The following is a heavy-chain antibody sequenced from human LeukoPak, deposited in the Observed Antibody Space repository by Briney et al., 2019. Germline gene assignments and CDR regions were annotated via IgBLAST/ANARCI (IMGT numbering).Heavy chain of an antibody. Sequence: QPGGSLGLSCTASEFTVSRNYMLWLRQAPGKGLEWGSLIFSNGDTHYAASVKGRFTIPRDTSKNTVSLQMNSLRVEDTAMYYCTRDQMNYWGEGNLVTVSS. V-gene: IGHV3-53*01. CDR1: EFTVSRNY. J-gene: IGHJ4*02. D-gene: IGHD5-24*01. CDR3: TRDQMNY. CDR2: IFSNGDT.